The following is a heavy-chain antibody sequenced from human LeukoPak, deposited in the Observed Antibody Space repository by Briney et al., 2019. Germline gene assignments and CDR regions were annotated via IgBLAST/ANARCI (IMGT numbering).Heavy chain of an antibody. Sequence: KPGGSLRLSCAASGFTFSNAWMSWVRQAPGKGLEWVGRIRRKSDGGTADYAAPVKGRFTISRDDSKNTLYLQMNSLKTEDTAVYYCATLTMVPNPFDYWGQGTLVTVSP. J-gene: IGHJ4*02. V-gene: IGHV3-15*01. CDR3: ATLTMVPNPFDY. CDR1: GFTFSNAW. D-gene: IGHD4/OR15-4a*01. CDR2: IRRKSDGGTA.